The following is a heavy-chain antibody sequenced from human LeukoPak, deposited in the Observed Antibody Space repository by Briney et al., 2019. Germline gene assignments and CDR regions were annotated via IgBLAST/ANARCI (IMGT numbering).Heavy chain of an antibody. CDR2: IYYSGST. Sequence: SETLSLTCTVSGGSISSYYWSWIRQPPGKGLEWIGYIYYSGSTNYNPSLRSRVTISVDTSKNQFSLKLSSVTAAHTAVYYCARQGYRAYEILDYWGQGTLVTVSS. V-gene: IGHV4-59*08. D-gene: IGHD5-12*01. CDR1: GGSISSYY. J-gene: IGHJ4*02. CDR3: ARQGYRAYEILDY.